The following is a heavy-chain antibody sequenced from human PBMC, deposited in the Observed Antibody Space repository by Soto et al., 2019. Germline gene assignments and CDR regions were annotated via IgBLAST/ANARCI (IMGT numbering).Heavy chain of an antibody. CDR1: GYTFTSYD. V-gene: IGHV1-8*01. CDR2: MNPNSGNT. J-gene: IGHJ6*02. Sequence: ASVKVSCKASGYTFTSYDINWVRQATGQGLEWMGWMNPNSGNTGYAQKFQGRVTMTRNTSISTAYMELSSLRSEDTAVYYCARGRVLLWFGELLPYYYYGMDVWGQGTTVTVS. D-gene: IGHD3-10*01. CDR3: ARGRVLLWFGELLPYYYYGMDV.